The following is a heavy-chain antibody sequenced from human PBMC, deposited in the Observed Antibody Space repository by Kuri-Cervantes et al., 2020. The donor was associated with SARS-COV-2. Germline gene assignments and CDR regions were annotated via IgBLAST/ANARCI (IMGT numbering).Heavy chain of an antibody. J-gene: IGHJ3*02. CDR3: AKEIRATTRFDAFDI. D-gene: IGHD1-26*01. CDR1: GITFSSYA. CDR2: ISGSGGST. V-gene: IGHV3-23*01. Sequence: GESLKILCAASGITFSSYAMSWVRQAPGKGLEWVSAISGSGGSTYYADSVKGRFTISRDNSKDTLYLQMNSLRAEDTAVYYCAKEIRATTRFDAFDIWGQGTMVTVSS.